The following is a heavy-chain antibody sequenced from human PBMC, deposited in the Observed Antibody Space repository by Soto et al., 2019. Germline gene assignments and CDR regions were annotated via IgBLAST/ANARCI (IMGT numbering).Heavy chain of an antibody. CDR3: GRGRSGQLVVFY. D-gene: IGHD3-10*01. J-gene: IGHJ4*01. V-gene: IGHV1-2*02. Sequence: ASVKVSCKPSRYTFTGHYIHWVRQAPGQGPEWMGEIGPASGDTRYAQKFQGRVTMTRDTSITTGYMELNKLSPDDTAVYYCGRGRSGQLVVFYWGQGTPVTVSS. CDR2: IGPASGDT. CDR1: RYTFTGHY.